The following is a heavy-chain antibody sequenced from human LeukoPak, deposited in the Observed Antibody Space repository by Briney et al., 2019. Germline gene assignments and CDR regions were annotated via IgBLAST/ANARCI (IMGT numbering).Heavy chain of an antibody. J-gene: IGHJ6*03. Sequence: SETLSLTCAVYGGSFSGYYWSWIRQPPGKGLEWIGEINHSGSTNYNPSLKSRPTISVDTSKNQFSLKLSSVTAADTAVYYCARFLKVPAARGYYYYYMDVWGKGTTVTISS. CDR1: GGSFSGYY. CDR2: INHSGST. CDR3: ARFLKVPAARGYYYYYMDV. V-gene: IGHV4-34*01. D-gene: IGHD2-2*01.